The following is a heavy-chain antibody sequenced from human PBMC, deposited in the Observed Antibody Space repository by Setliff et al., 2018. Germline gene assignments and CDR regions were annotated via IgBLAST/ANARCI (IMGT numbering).Heavy chain of an antibody. CDR3: ARRVDYDFWSGHTDY. V-gene: IGHV4-39*07. J-gene: IGHJ4*02. Sequence: SETLSLTCTVSGGSISSSSYYWGWIRQPPGKGLEWIGSIYYSGSTNYNPSLKSRVTISVDKSKNQFSLRLSSVTAADTAVYYCARRVDYDFWSGHTDYWGQGTLVTVSS. D-gene: IGHD3-3*01. CDR1: GGSISSSSYY. CDR2: IYYSGST.